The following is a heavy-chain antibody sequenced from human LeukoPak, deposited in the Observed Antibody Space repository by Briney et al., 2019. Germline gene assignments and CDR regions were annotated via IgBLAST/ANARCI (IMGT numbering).Heavy chain of an antibody. V-gene: IGHV1-24*01. CDR3: ATSRHALTTNWFDP. D-gene: IGHD1-1*01. CDR2: FDPVDGET. Sequence: ASVKVSCKVSGHTLSDLSMHWVRQAPGNGLEWMGGFDPVDGETIYAQKFQGRVSMTEDTSTDTAYMELSSLRSEDTAVYYCATSRHALTTNWFDPWGQGTLITISS. J-gene: IGHJ5*02. CDR1: GHTLSDLS.